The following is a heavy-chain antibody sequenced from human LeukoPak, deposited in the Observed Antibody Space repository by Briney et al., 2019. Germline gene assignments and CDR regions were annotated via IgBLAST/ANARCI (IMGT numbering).Heavy chain of an antibody. Sequence: GGSLRLSCTASGFTFTNYAMTWVRQAPGKGLEWVSTISGSGGSTYYADSVKGRFSISRDNSKNTLFLQMNSLRAEDTAVYYCARRNYYGMDVWGQGTTVTVSS. J-gene: IGHJ6*02. CDR2: ISGSGGST. V-gene: IGHV3-23*01. CDR3: ARRNYYGMDV. CDR1: GFTFTNYA.